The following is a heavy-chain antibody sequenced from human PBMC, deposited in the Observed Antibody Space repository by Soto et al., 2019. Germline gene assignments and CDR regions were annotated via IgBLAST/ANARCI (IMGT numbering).Heavy chain of an antibody. D-gene: IGHD6-13*01. V-gene: IGHV3-74*01. Sequence: GGSLRLSCAASGFTFSSYWMHWVRQTPEKGLVWVSRINSDGTGTSYADSVKGRFTISRDNAKNTLYLQMNSLRAEDTAVYYCARVSTSSWYGWFDPWGQGTLVTVSS. J-gene: IGHJ5*02. CDR2: INSDGTGT. CDR1: GFTFSSYW. CDR3: ARVSTSSWYGWFDP.